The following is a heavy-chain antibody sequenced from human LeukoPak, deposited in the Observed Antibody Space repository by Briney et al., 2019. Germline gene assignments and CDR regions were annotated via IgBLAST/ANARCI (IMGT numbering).Heavy chain of an antibody. CDR3: ASGWGPMVVSY. V-gene: IGHV3-7*01. CDR2: IKQDESEI. CDR1: GFTFSNYW. D-gene: IGHD2-8*02. Sequence: PGGSLRLSCAGSGFTFSNYWRRWVRQPPGKGLEWVAKIKQDESEIYYVDSVKGRFTISRDNAKNLLYLQMNSLRAEDTAVYYCASGWGPMVVSYWGQGTLVTVSS. J-gene: IGHJ4*02.